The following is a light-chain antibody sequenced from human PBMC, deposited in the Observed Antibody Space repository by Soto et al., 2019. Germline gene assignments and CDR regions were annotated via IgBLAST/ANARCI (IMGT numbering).Light chain of an antibody. V-gene: IGLV2-14*01. CDR1: SSDVGYSKY. J-gene: IGLJ2*01. Sequence: QSALTQPASVCGSPGQSITIPCTGTSSDVGYSKYISWYQQHPGKAPKFLIYEVSNRPSGISDRFSGSKSGNTASLTISGLQPEDEADYYCSSYTTSSALRVFGGGTKVTVL. CDR2: EVS. CDR3: SSYTTSSALRV.